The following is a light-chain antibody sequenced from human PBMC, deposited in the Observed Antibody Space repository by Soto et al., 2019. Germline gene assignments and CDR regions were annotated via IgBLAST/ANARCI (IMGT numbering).Light chain of an antibody. J-gene: IGLJ2*01. V-gene: IGLV1-44*01. CDR2: GNN. CDR1: TSNFGSNS. Sequence: QSVLTQSPSASGTPGQRVTISCSGSTSNFGSNSVNWYQQLPGTAPKVVIYGNNQRPSGVPDRFSGSKSGTSASLAISGLQSDDEADYYCAAWDDSVKGVLFGGWTKLTVL. CDR3: AAWDDSVKGVL.